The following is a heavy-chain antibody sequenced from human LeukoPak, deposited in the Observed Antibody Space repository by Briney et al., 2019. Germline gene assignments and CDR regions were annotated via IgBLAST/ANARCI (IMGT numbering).Heavy chain of an antibody. J-gene: IGHJ4*02. CDR3: ARGEYYYDSSGYSLDY. D-gene: IGHD3-22*01. CDR1: GYTFTGYY. V-gene: IGHV1-2*06. Sequence: ASVKVSCKASGYTFTGYYIHWVRQAPGQGLEWMGRINPSSGGTNYAQKFQGRVTMTRDTSIGAAYMELSRLRSDDTAVYYCARGEYYYDSSGYSLDYWGQGTLVTVSS. CDR2: INPSSGGT.